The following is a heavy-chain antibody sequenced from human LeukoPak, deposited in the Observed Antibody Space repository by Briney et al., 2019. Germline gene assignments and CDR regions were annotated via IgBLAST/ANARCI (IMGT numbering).Heavy chain of an antibody. V-gene: IGHV3-7*01. CDR2: MKYDGSEK. Sequence: GGSLRLSXAASGFIFSSYWMTWVRQAPGKGLEWVANMKYDGSEKYYVDSVKGRFTISRDNAKNSLYLQMNSLRAEDTAVYYCARDIEAAGLFLDYWGQGTLVTVSS. CDR1: GFIFSSYW. D-gene: IGHD6-13*01. CDR3: ARDIEAAGLFLDY. J-gene: IGHJ4*02.